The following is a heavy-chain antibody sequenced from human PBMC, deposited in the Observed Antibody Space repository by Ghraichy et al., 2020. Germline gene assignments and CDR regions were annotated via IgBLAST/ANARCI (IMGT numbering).Heavy chain of an antibody. V-gene: IGHV4-34*01. J-gene: IGHJ4*02. D-gene: IGHD6-13*01. Sequence: SETLSLTCAVYGGSFSGYYWSWIRQPPGKGLEWIGEINHSGSTNYNPSLKSRVTISVDTSKNQFSLKLSSVTAADTAVYYCARGGDSSSWYHFDYWGQGTLVTVSS. CDR2: INHSGST. CDR1: GGSFSGYY. CDR3: ARGGDSSSWYHFDY.